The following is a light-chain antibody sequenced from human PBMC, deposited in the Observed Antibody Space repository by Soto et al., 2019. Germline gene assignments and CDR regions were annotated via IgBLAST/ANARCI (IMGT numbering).Light chain of an antibody. Sequence: EIVLTQSPATLSLSPGERGTLSCRASQSVGRYLAWYQHKPGQPPRLLIYDTSNRAPGAPGRFGGSGSGTDFTLTISSLEPEDFAVYYCVQRSGWPWTFGQGTKVEVK. J-gene: IGKJ1*01. CDR3: VQRSGWPWT. CDR1: QSVGRY. CDR2: DTS. V-gene: IGKV3-11*01.